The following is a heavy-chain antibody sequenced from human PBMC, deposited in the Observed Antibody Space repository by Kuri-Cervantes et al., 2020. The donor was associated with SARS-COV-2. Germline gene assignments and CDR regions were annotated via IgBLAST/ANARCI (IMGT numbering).Heavy chain of an antibody. J-gene: IGHJ4*02. CDR3: TTDRYYDYVWGSYRYPDY. CDR1: GFTFSSYS. V-gene: IGHV3-15*01. Sequence: ETLSPTCAASGFTFSSYSMNWVRQAPGKGLEWVGRIKSKTDGGTTDYAAPVKGRFTISRDDSKNTLYLQMNSLKTEDTAVYYCTTDRYYDYVWGSYRYPDYWGQGNLVTVSS. CDR2: IKSKTDGGTT. D-gene: IGHD3-16*02.